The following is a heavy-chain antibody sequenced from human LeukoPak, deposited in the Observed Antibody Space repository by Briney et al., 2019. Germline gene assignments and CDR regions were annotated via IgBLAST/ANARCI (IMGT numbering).Heavy chain of an antibody. J-gene: IGHJ6*02. CDR2: IIPIFGTA. D-gene: IGHD3-16*01. Sequence: SVKVSCKASGGTFSSYAISWVRQAPGQGLEWMGGIIPIFGTANYAQKFQGRVTVTADESTSTAYMELSGLRSEDTAVYYCARCLTDVPRCYYYYGMDVWGQGTTVTVSS. CDR3: ARCLTDVPRCYYYYGMDV. V-gene: IGHV1-69*13. CDR1: GGTFSSYA.